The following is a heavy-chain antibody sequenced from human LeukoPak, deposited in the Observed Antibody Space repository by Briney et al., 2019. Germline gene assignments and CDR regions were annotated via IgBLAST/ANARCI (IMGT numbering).Heavy chain of an antibody. V-gene: IGHV3-30*18. CDR2: VSYLGDDQ. CDR3: AKDRSSGPHYYYGMDV. J-gene: IGHJ6*02. Sequence: GGSLRLSCAASGFTFSSYGIHWVRQSPGKGLEWVAVVSYLGDDQFYAESVKGRLTISRDNSKKTVFLQMNSLRGEDTAVYYCAKDRSSGPHYYYGMDVWGRGTTVIVSS. D-gene: IGHD3-22*01. CDR1: GFTFSSYG.